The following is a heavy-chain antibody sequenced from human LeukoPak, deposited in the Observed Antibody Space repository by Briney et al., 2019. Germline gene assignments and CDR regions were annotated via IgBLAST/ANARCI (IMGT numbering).Heavy chain of an antibody. CDR1: GYSISSGYY. CDR2: IYHSGST. J-gene: IGHJ4*02. Sequence: SETLSLTRTVSGYSISSGYYWGWIRQPPGKGLEWIGSIYHSGSTYYNPSLKSRVTISVDTSKNQFSLKLSSVTAADTAVYYCARSFDWLLSHFDYWGQGTLVTVSS. V-gene: IGHV4-38-2*02. D-gene: IGHD3-9*01. CDR3: ARSFDWLLSHFDY.